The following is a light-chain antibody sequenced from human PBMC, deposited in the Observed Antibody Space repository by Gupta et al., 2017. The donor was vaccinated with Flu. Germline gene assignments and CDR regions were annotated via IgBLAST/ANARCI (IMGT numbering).Light chain of an antibody. Sequence: DIVIAQSALCLPVSAGEAASIPCRFSQSLRHSNVYNYLDWYLQKPGQAPQLLIFLGSKRASGVPDRFSGSGSGTDFTLKISRVESEDFGVYYCRQALHTPRTFGEGTKVDIK. V-gene: IGKV2-28*01. CDR2: LGS. J-gene: IGKJ4*01. CDR3: RQALHTPRT. CDR1: QSLRHSNVYNY.